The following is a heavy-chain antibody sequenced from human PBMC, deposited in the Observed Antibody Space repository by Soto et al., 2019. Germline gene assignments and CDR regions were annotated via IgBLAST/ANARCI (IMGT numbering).Heavy chain of an antibody. CDR2: ISAYNGNT. V-gene: IGHV1-18*01. D-gene: IGHD3-22*01. J-gene: IGHJ6*02. Sequence: QVQLVQSGAEVKQPGASVKVSCKASAYTFSWVRQAPGQVLEWMGGISAYNGNTKYAQKFQGRVTMTTDTSTGTAYMELGRLSSDDTAVYYCARQNDRRIYYYYAMDVWGQGTTVTVSS. CDR3: ARQNDRRIYYYYAMDV. CDR1: AYTF.